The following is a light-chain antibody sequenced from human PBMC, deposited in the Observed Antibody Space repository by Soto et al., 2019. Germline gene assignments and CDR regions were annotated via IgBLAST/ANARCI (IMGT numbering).Light chain of an antibody. J-gene: IGLJ1*01. CDR2: EVS. V-gene: IGLV2-14*01. CDR1: NSDVGAYNY. CDR3: NSHASSTTFV. Sequence: QSALTQPSSLSGSPGQSITISCTGTNSDVGAYNYVSWYQQHPGEAPKLLIYEVSNRPSGVSNRFSGSKSGNTASLTISGLQAEDEADYYCNSHASSTTFVFGSGTKVTVL.